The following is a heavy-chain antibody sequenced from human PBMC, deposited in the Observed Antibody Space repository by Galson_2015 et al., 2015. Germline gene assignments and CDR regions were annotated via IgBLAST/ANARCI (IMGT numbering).Heavy chain of an antibody. CDR1: GFTFDDYA. CDR2: ISWNSGSL. J-gene: IGHJ3*01. CDR3: AKAYSTTWWDAFDV. D-gene: IGHD6-13*01. V-gene: IGHV3-9*01. Sequence: LRLSCAASGFTFDDYAMHWVRQAPGKGLEWVSGISWNSGSLGYADFVKGRFTISRDNAKNSLYLQMNSLRAEDTALYYCAKAYSTTWWDAFDVWGQGTMVTVSS.